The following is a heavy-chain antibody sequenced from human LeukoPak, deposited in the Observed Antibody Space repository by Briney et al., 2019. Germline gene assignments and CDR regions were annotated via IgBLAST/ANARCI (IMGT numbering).Heavy chain of an antibody. CDR2: ISAYNGNT. CDR1: GYTFTSYG. CDR3: ARGLGEAQWDYGMDV. J-gene: IGHJ6*02. V-gene: IGHV1-18*01. D-gene: IGHD3-10*01. Sequence: ASVKVSCKASGYTFTSYGISWVRQAPGQGLEWMGWISAYNGNTNYAQKLQGRVTMTTDTSTSTAYMELRSLRSDDAAVYYCARGLGEAQWDYGMDVWGQGTTVTISS.